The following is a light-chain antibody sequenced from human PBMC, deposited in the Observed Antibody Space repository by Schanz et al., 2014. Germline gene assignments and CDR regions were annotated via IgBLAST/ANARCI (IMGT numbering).Light chain of an antibody. V-gene: IGLV2-14*01. CDR1: SSDVGGYNY. CDR2: EVS. Sequence: QSALTQPASVSGSPGQSITISCTGTSSDVGGYNYVSWYQQHPGKAPQLMIYEVSKRPSGVPDRFSGSKSGNTASLTISGLQAEDEADYYCSSYTSSSIFFGGGTQLTVL. CDR3: SSYTSSSIF. J-gene: IGLJ2*01.